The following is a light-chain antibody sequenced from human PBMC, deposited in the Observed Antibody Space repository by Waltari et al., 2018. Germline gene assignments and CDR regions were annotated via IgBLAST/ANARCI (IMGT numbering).Light chain of an antibody. Sequence: DIQMTQSPSTLSPSVRDRVTISCRAIQSIITWLAWYQRKPGEAPKLLDYEASSLETGVPARFSGSGSGTEFTLTISSLQADDFATYYCQQYNKYPLTFGGGTKVEI. V-gene: IGKV1-5*03. J-gene: IGKJ4*01. CDR2: EAS. CDR1: QSIITW. CDR3: QQYNKYPLT.